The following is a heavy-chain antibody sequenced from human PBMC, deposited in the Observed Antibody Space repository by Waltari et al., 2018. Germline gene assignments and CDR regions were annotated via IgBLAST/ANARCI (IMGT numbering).Heavy chain of an antibody. J-gene: IGHJ3*02. CDR1: GFTVSRYW. D-gene: IGHD1-20*01. CDR3: VRDLDYCNGNNFDAFDI. Sequence: EMQLVESGGGLVQPGGSLRLSCVASGFTVSRYWRAWVRQAPGKGLEWVGNIKQDGSQKHYLDSVEGRFSISRDNAKSSMYLHMNSLRAEDTAVYYCVRDLDYCNGNNFDAFDIWGQGTMVTVTS. V-gene: IGHV3-7*01. CDR2: IKQDGSQK.